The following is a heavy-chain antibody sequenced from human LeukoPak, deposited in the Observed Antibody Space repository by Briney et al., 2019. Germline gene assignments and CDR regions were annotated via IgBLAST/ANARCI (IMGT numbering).Heavy chain of an antibody. CDR2: ISYDGINK. V-gene: IGHV3-30*18. J-gene: IGHJ6*02. CDR1: GFTFSSYG. Sequence: GGSLRLSCAASGFTFSSYGMHWVRQAPGKGLEWVAVISYDGINKYYADSVKGRFTISRDNSKNTLYMQMNSLRAEDTAVYYCAKDSAPRYTYYYYGVDVWGQGTTVTVSS. D-gene: IGHD3-9*01. CDR3: AKDSAPRYTYYYYGVDV.